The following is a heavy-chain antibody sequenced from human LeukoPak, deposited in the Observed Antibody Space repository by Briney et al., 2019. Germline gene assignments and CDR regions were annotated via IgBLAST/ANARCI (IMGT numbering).Heavy chain of an antibody. CDR3: AREAASYIWGTYRPFEY. V-gene: IGHV4-61*02. J-gene: IGHJ4*02. CDR1: GGSVSSGSYY. D-gene: IGHD3-16*02. Sequence: PSETLSLTCTVSGGSVSSGSYYWNWLRQPAGKGLEWIGRIYTSGSTNYNPSLKSRVTMSVDTSKNQFSLKLSSVTAADTAVYYCAREAASYIWGTYRPFEYWGQGTLVTVSS. CDR2: IYTSGST.